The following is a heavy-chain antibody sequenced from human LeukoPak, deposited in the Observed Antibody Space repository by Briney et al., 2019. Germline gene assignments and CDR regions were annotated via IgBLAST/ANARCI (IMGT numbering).Heavy chain of an antibody. Sequence: GGSLRLSCVASGFTFSSYAMGWVRQAPGKRPEWVSSLTDSGGTTYYVDSVKGRFTISRDNSKNTLYLHMNSLRAEDTTMYYCAKKRDAFDIWGQGTVVAVSS. CDR2: LTDSGGTT. J-gene: IGHJ3*02. D-gene: IGHD5-24*01. V-gene: IGHV3-23*01. CDR1: GFTFSSYA. CDR3: AKKRDAFDI.